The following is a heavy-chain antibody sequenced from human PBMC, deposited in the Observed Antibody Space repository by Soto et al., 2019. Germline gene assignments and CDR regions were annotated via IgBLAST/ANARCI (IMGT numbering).Heavy chain of an antibody. CDR3: AKEGRTIFPTYDAFDI. D-gene: IGHD1-1*01. Sequence: GGSLRLSCAASGFTFSSYAMSWVRQAPGKGLEWVSAISGSGGSTYYADSVKGRFTISRDNSKNTLYLQMNSLRAEDTAAYYCAKEGRTIFPTYDAFDIWGQGTMVTVSS. CDR1: GFTFSSYA. V-gene: IGHV3-23*01. J-gene: IGHJ3*02. CDR2: ISGSGGST.